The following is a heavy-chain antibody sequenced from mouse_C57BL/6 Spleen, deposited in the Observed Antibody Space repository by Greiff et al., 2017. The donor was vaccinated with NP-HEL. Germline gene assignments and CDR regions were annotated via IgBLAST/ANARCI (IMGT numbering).Heavy chain of an antibody. CDR2: INPNNGGT. J-gene: IGHJ2*01. D-gene: IGHD3-1*01. V-gene: IGHV1-26*01. Sequence: QLQQSGPELVKPGASVKISCKASGYTFTDYYMNWVKQSHGKSLEWIGDINPNNGGTSYNQKFKGKATLTVDKSSSTAYMELRSLTSEDSAVYYCAREGALFDYWGQGTTLTVSS. CDR1: GYTFTDYY. CDR3: AREGALFDY.